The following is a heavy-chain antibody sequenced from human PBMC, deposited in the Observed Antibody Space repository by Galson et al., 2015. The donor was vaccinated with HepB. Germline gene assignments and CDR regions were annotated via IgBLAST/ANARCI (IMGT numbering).Heavy chain of an antibody. V-gene: IGHV3-30-3*01. CDR2: ISYDGSNK. CDR3: ARKGRGYSYGVDY. D-gene: IGHD5-18*01. J-gene: IGHJ4*02. Sequence: SLRLSCAASGFTFSSYAMHWVRQAPGKGLEWVAVISYDGSNKYYADSVKGRFTISRDNSKNTLYLQMNSLRAEDTAVYYCARKGRGYSYGVDYWGQGTLVTVSS. CDR1: GFTFSSYA.